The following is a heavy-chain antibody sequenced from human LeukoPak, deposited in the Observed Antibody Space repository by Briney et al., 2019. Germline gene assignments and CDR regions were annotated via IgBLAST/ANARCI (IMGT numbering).Heavy chain of an antibody. CDR3: ARLRRTSDSSGYYYYYDY. CDR2: IPPTTSYI. J-gene: IGHJ4*02. Sequence: GGSLRPSSAAAGRGFSSFSFNWIRKAPGKGLEWALSIPPTTSYIYYADSVRGRFTISRENAKNSLYLQMNSLRAGDTAVYYCARLRRTSDSSGYYYYYDYWGQGTLVTVSS. CDR1: GRGFSSFS. D-gene: IGHD3-22*01. V-gene: IGHV3-21*01.